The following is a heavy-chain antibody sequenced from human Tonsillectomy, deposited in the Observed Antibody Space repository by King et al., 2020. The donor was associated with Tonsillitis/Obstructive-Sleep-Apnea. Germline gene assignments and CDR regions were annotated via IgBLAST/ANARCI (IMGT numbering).Heavy chain of an antibody. D-gene: IGHD3-22*01. CDR1: GFTFSSYA. CDR3: ARLNYYDSSGTGGN. V-gene: IGHV3-23*04. CDR2: ITGSGTGT. Sequence: VQLVESGGGLVQPGGSLRLSCAASGFTFSSYAMSWVRQAPGKGLEWVSTITGSGTGTFYADSVKGRFTISRDNSKNTLFLQMNSLRADDTALYYCARLNYYDSSGTGGNWGQGTLVTVSS. J-gene: IGHJ4*02.